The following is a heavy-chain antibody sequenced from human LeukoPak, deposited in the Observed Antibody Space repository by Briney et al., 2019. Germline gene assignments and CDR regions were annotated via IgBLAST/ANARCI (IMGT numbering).Heavy chain of an antibody. V-gene: IGHV4-34*01. CDR2: INHSGST. CDR1: GGSFSGYY. D-gene: IGHD2-21*01. CDR3: ARGLVVARHDAFDI. Sequence: PSETLSLTCAVYGGSFSGYYWSWIRQPPGKGLEWIGEINHSGSTNYNPSLKSRFTISVDTSKNQFSLKLSSATAADTAVYYCARGLVVARHDAFDIWGQGTMVTVSS. J-gene: IGHJ3*02.